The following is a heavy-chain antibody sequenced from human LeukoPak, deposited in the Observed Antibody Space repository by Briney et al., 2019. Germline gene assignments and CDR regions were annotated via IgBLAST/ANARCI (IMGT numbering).Heavy chain of an antibody. D-gene: IGHD6-13*01. CDR2: ISGSGGST. CDR3: ATEGQHLVHFAFDI. J-gene: IGHJ3*02. CDR1: GFTFSGYA. Sequence: GGSLRLACAASGFTFSGYAMSWVRHAPGKGLEWVSAISGSGGSTYYADSVKGRFTISRDNSKNTLYLQMNSLRAEDTAVYYCATEGQHLVHFAFDIWGQGTMVTVSS. V-gene: IGHV3-23*01.